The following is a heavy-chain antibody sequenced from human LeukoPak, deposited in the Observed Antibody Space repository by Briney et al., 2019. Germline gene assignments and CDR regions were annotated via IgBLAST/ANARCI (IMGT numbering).Heavy chain of an antibody. J-gene: IGHJ4*02. CDR2: IGTAGYT. CDR1: GFTFSDYD. V-gene: IGHV3-13*01. Sequence: GGSLRLSCAASGFTFSDYDMHWVRQATGKGLEWVSAIGTAGYTYYTGSVKGRFTISRENAKNSLYLQMNSMRAGDTAVYYCARVAKERVGGVYYFDYWGQGTLVTVSS. D-gene: IGHD1-1*01. CDR3: ARVAKERVGGVYYFDY.